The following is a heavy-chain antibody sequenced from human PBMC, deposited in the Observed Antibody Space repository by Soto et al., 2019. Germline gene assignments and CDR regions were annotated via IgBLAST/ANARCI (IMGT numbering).Heavy chain of an antibody. CDR2: INSNGGIT. V-gene: IGHV3-64*01. Sequence: EVQLVESGGGLVQPGGSLRLSCAASGFTFSSYAMHWVRQAPGKGLEYVSTINSNGGITYYPNSVKGRFTISRDNSKNTLYLQRGSLRAEDMAVYYCAREGGSYYVDYWGQGTMGTVSS. D-gene: IGHD1-26*01. CDR1: GFTFSSYA. J-gene: IGHJ4*02. CDR3: AREGGSYYVDY.